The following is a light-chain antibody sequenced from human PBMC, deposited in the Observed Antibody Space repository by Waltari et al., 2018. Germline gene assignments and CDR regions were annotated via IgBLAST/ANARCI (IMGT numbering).Light chain of an antibody. V-gene: IGKV4-1*01. CDR1: QSVLYSSNSQNY. CDR2: WAS. Sequence: DIVMTQSPDSLAVSLGERVTINCKSSQSVLYSSNSQNYLAWYQQKPGQPPKLLIYWASARESGVPDRFSGSESGTDFTLTISSLQAEDVAVYYCQQYISPPLTFGGGTKVEIK. CDR3: QQYISPPLT. J-gene: IGKJ4*01.